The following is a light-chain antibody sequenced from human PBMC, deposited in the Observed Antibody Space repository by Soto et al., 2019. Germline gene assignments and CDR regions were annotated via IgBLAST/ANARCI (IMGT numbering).Light chain of an antibody. CDR2: EVS. J-gene: IGLJ1*01. CDR1: SSDVGDYNY. V-gene: IGLV2-14*01. CDR3: SSLTTSFTYV. Sequence: QSALTQPASVSGSPGQSVAISCTGTSSDVGDYNYVSWYQQHPGKAPKLLLSEVSNRPSGVSDRFSGSKSGNTASLTISGLQAEDEADYYCSSLTTSFTYVFGTGTKLTVL.